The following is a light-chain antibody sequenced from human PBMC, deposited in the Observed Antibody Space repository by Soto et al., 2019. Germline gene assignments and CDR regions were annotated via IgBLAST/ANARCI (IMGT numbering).Light chain of an antibody. CDR2: DAS. CDR3: QQRRT. Sequence: EIVLTQSPATLSLSPGERATISCRASQSVSSYLAWYQQKPGQAPRLLIYDASNRATGIPARFSGSGSGTDFTLTISSLEPEDFSVYYCQQRRTFGHGTKVDIK. CDR1: QSVSSY. V-gene: IGKV3-11*01. J-gene: IGKJ3*01.